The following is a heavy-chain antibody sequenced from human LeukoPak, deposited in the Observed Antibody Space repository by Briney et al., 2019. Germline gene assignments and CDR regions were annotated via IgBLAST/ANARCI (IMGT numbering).Heavy chain of an antibody. J-gene: IGHJ3*02. CDR1: GGSFSGYY. V-gene: IGHV4-34*01. CDR2: INHSGST. Sequence: SETLSLTCAVYGGSFSGYYWSWIRQAPGKGLEWIGEINHSGSTNYNPPLKSRVTISVDTSKNQFSLKLSSVTAADTAVYYCAQRALAPGAFDIWGQGTMVTVSS. CDR3: AQRALAPGAFDI.